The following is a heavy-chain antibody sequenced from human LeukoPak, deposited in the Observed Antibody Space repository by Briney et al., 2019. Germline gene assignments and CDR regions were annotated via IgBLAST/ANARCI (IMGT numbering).Heavy chain of an antibody. J-gene: IGHJ4*02. V-gene: IGHV3-30-3*01. Sequence: GGSLRLSCAASGFTFSSYAMHWVRQAPGKGLEWVAVISYDGSNKYYADSVKGRFTISRDNSKNTLYLQMNSLRAEDTAVYYCASGDDIDYWGQGTLVTASS. D-gene: IGHD3-10*01. CDR3: ASGDDIDY. CDR2: ISYDGSNK. CDR1: GFTFSSYA.